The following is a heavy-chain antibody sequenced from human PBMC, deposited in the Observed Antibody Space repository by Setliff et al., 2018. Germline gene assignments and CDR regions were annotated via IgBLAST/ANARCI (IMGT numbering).Heavy chain of an antibody. CDR1: GGSISSGGYY. CDR2: IYHSGST. J-gene: IGHJ6*03. CDR3: ARALGFDPVYHCYVDV. Sequence: PSETLSLTCSVSGGSISSGGYYWGWIRQFPGKGLEWIGNIYHSGSTYYNPPLKSRVTISLDTPKNQFSLNLSSVTAADRAVYYCARALGFDPVYHCYVDVWGKGTTVTVSS. V-gene: IGHV4-31*03. D-gene: IGHD3-10*01.